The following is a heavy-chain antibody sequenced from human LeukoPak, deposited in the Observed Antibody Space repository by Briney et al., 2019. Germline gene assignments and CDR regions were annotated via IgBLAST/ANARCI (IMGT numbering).Heavy chain of an antibody. Sequence: GGSLRLSCAASGFTFSSYAMSWVRQAPEKGLEWVSGISGSGDKTYSAGSVKGRFTISRDNSKNTLLLQMNSLRAEDTAVYFCAEETVAAAGPFDSWGQGTLDTVSS. J-gene: IGHJ4*02. V-gene: IGHV3-23*01. CDR2: ISGSGDKT. CDR1: GFTFSSYA. D-gene: IGHD6-13*01. CDR3: AEETVAAAGPFDS.